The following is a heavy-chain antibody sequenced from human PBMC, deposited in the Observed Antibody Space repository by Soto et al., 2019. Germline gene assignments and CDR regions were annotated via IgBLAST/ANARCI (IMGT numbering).Heavy chain of an antibody. J-gene: IGHJ6*02. V-gene: IGHV3-13*05. CDR3: ARAYTGRLPRRADYYYAMDV. Sequence: GESLKISCKGSGYSFTSYWISWVRQMPGKGLEWVSAIGAARDPYYLGSVKGRSTISRENAKNSVYLQMNDLRAGDSAVYYCARAYTGRLPRRADYYYAMDVWGQGTTVTVSS. CDR1: GYSFTSYW. CDR2: IGAARDP. D-gene: IGHD2-2*02.